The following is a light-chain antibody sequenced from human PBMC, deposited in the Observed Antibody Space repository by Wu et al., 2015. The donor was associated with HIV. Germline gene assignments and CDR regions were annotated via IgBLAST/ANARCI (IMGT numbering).Light chain of an antibody. CDR3: QQSYSTQMYT. V-gene: IGKV1-39*01. CDR1: QSISTY. Sequence: DIQLTQSPSSLSASVGDRITITCRASQSISTYLNWYQQKPGKAPKLLIYAASNLQSGVPSRFSGSGSGTDFTLTISSLQPEDFATYYCQQSYSTQMYTFGQGTKLEI. J-gene: IGKJ2*01. CDR2: AAS.